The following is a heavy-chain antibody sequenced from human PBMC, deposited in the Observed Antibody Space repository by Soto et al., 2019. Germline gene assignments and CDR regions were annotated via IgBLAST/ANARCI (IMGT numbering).Heavy chain of an antibody. CDR1: GFTISTYS. V-gene: IGHV3-23*01. CDR2: ISVTGDTT. CDR3: AKWSGYCDL. Sequence: EVQLLESGGGLVQPGGSLRLSCAASGFTISTYSITWVRQTPAKGLEWVSGISVTGDTTFYADSVKGRFTISRDNAKNTVYLQIHSLRVGGTAVYYCAKWSGYCDLWGQGTLVTVSS. J-gene: IGHJ4*02.